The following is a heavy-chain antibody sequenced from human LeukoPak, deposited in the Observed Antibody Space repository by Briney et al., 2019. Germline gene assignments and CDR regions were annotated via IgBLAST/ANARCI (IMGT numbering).Heavy chain of an antibody. CDR2: ISWNSDNI. J-gene: IGHJ4*02. CDR1: GFSFDDYA. V-gene: IGHV3-9*01. Sequence: GGSLRLSCAASGFSFDDYAMHWVRQAPGKGLEWVAGISWNSDNIGYADSVKGRFTISRDNAKNTLYLQMNSLRAEDTAVYYCARDLYDSSGYLLRYWGQGTLVTVSS. CDR3: ARDLYDSSGYLLRY. D-gene: IGHD3-22*01.